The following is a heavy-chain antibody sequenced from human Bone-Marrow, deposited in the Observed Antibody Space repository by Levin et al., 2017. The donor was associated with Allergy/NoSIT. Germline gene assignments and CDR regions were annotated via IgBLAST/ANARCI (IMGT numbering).Heavy chain of an antibody. D-gene: IGHD2/OR15-2a*01. CDR1: GALVNVGDHY. V-gene: IGHV4-31*03. CDR3: AKGSRSGTYFNAEYFRD. Sequence: NTSETLSLTCSVSGALVNVGDHYWTWIRQHAGRGLEWIGYVSFAGVTHYNPSLKDRLTISKDTSQNSFSLKLTSVTAADTAVYFCAKGSRSGTYFNAEYFRDWGQGSLITVSS. J-gene: IGHJ1*01. CDR2: VSFAGVT.